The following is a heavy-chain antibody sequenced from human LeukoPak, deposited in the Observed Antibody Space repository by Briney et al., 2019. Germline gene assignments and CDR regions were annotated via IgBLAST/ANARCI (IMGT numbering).Heavy chain of an antibody. D-gene: IGHD6-13*01. CDR1: VFTFSSYE. V-gene: IGHV3-48*03. Sequence: GGSLRLSCAASVFTFSSYEMGSVREAPGEGLEWGSYISSSGSTIYYADSVKSRFTISRHNAKNSLYLQMNSLRAEDTAVYYCARGVAAAGTHLGPWFDPWGEGTLVTVSS. CDR3: ARGVAAAGTHLGPWFDP. CDR2: ISSSGSTI. J-gene: IGHJ5*02.